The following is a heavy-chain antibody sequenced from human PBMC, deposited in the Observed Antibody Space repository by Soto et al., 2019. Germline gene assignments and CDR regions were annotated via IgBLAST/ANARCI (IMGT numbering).Heavy chain of an antibody. Sequence: ASVKVSCKASGFTFTSSAVQWVRQARGQRLEWIGWIVVGSGNTNYAQKFQERVTITRDMSTSTAYMELSSLRSEDTAVYYCACTMVRGVKYDAFDIWGQGTMVTVSS. CDR2: IVVGSGNT. J-gene: IGHJ3*02. CDR1: GFTFTSSA. CDR3: ACTMVRGVKYDAFDI. D-gene: IGHD3-10*01. V-gene: IGHV1-58*01.